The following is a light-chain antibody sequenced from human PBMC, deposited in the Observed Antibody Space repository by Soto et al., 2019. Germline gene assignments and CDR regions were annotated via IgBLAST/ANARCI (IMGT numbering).Light chain of an antibody. Sequence: EIVLTQSPGTLSLSPGERATLSCRASQSVSNSQLAWFQQKPGQAPRPLIFRASSRATGIPDTFSGSGSGTDFTLIIIRLEPDDCAVYYCQQYGSSPFTFGQGTKLEIK. CDR2: RAS. V-gene: IGKV3-20*01. CDR1: QSVSNSQ. CDR3: QQYGSSPFT. J-gene: IGKJ2*01.